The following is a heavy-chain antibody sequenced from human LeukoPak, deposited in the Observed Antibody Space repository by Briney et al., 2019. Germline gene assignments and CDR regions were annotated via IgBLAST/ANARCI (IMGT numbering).Heavy chain of an antibody. CDR2: INHSGST. D-gene: IGHD6-19*01. CDR1: GGSFSGYY. Sequence: SETLSLTCAVYGGSFSGYYWSWIRPPPGKGLEWIGEINHSGSTNYNPSLKSRVTISVDTSKNQFSLKLSSVTAADTAVYYCARGIAVAGTSYFDYWGQGTLVTVSS. V-gene: IGHV4-34*01. J-gene: IGHJ4*02. CDR3: ARGIAVAGTSYFDY.